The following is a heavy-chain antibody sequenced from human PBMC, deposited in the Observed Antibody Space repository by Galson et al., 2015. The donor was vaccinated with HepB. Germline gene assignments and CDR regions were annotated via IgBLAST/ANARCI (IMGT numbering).Heavy chain of an antibody. CDR1: GFTFGDYA. J-gene: IGHJ3*02. CDR3: TRVWHCSGGSCYSLWTHDAFDI. V-gene: IGHV3-49*04. D-gene: IGHD2-15*01. CDR2: IRSKAYGGTT. Sequence: LRLSCAASGFTFGDYAMSWVRQAPGKGLEWVGFIRSKAYGGTTEYAASVKGRFTISRDDSKSIAYLQMNSLKTEDTAVYYCTRVWHCSGGSCYSLWTHDAFDIWGQGTMVTVSS.